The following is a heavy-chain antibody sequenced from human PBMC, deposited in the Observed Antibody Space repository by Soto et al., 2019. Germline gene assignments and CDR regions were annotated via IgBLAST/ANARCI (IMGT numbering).Heavy chain of an antibody. CDR2: IYYSGST. V-gene: IGHV4-59*01. D-gene: IGHD3-3*01. Sequence: SETLSLTCTVSGGSISSYYWSWIRQPPGKGLEWIGYIYYSGSTNYNPSLKSRVTISVDTSKNQFSLKLSSVTAADTAVYYCARDGTTGYDFWSGYYSYFDYWGQGTLVTV. J-gene: IGHJ4*02. CDR1: GGSISSYY. CDR3: ARDGTTGYDFWSGYYSYFDY.